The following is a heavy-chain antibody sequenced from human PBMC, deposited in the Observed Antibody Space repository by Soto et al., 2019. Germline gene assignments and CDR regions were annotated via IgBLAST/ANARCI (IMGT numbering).Heavy chain of an antibody. CDR1: GGSISSGGYY. D-gene: IGHD3-22*01. J-gene: IGHJ4*02. V-gene: IGHV4-31*03. CDR2: IYYSGST. Sequence: SETLSLTCTVSGGSISSGGYYWSWIRQHPWKGLEWIGYIYYSGSTYYNPSLKSRVTISVDTSKNQFSLKLSSVTAADTAVYYCASGSPSVSEYYYDSSGYYYVFDYWGQGTLVTVSS. CDR3: ASGSPSVSEYYYDSSGYYYVFDY.